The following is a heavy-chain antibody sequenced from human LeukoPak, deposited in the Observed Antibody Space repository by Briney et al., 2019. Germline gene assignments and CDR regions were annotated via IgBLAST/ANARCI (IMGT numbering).Heavy chain of an antibody. CDR3: ARGGGYASPIGY. J-gene: IGHJ4*02. V-gene: IGHV4-59*01. CDR2: IYHSGST. CDR1: GGSISTYY. D-gene: IGHD5-12*01. Sequence: SETLSLTCTLSGGSISTYYWSGIRQPPGKGLEWIGYIYHSGSTNYNPSLKSRVTISVDTSKNQFSLKLSSVTAADTAVYYCARGGGYASPIGYWGQGALVTVSS.